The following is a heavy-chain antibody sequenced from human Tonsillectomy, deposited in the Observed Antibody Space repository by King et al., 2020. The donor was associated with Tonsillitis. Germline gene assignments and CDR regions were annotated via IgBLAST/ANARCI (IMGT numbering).Heavy chain of an antibody. J-gene: IGHJ4*02. CDR2: IYPIDSER. V-gene: IGHV5-51*01. CDR1: GYSFTTYW. CDR3: ARKRLRNNDILTGLFDY. D-gene: IGHD3-9*01. Sequence: VQLVQSGAEVKKPGESLKISCKGSGYSFTTYWIGWVRQMPGKGLEWMGIIYPIDSERRYSPAFQGQVTISVDRSINTAYLQWSSLKASDTAIYYCARKRLRNNDILTGLFDYWGQGTLVTVSS.